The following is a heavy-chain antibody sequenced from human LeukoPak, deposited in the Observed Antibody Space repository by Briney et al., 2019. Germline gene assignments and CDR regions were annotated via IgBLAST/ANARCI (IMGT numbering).Heavy chain of an antibody. J-gene: IGHJ4*02. CDR3: ARATWELLGERFDY. Sequence: SGTLSLTCTVSVGSLSSGSYYWSWIRQPAGRGLEWIGRIYTSGSTNYNPSLKSRVTISVDTSKNQFSLKLSSVAAADTAVYYCARATWELLGERFDYWGQGTLVTVSS. CDR1: VGSLSSGSYY. CDR2: IYTSGST. V-gene: IGHV4-61*02. D-gene: IGHD1-26*01.